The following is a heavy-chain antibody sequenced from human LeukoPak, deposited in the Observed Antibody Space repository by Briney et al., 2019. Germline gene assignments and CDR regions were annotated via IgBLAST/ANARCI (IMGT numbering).Heavy chain of an antibody. CDR2: ISYDGSNK. CDR3: AKEIWPTVTITGRTYFDY. D-gene: IGHD4-17*01. Sequence: GGSLRLSCAASGFTFSSYAMHWVRQAPGKGLEWVAVISYDGSNKYYADSVKGRFTVSRDNSKDTLYLQMNSLRAEDTAVYYCAKEIWPTVTITGRTYFDYWGQGALVTVSS. V-gene: IGHV3-30*04. CDR1: GFTFSSYA. J-gene: IGHJ4*02.